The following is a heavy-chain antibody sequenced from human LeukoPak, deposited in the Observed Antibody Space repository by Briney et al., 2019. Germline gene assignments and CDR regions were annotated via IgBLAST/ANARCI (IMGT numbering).Heavy chain of an antibody. Sequence: GASVKVSSKASGYTFSSYGISWLRQAPGQGLEWMGWIGPWNGNTNNAQKFQGRVTMTTDTSTSTLYMDLRSLRSDDTAVYYCARDNGHKSVDYWGQGTLVTVSS. D-gene: IGHD2-21*01. CDR3: ARDNGHKSVDY. CDR1: GYTFSSYG. J-gene: IGHJ4*02. V-gene: IGHV1-18*01. CDR2: IGPWNGNT.